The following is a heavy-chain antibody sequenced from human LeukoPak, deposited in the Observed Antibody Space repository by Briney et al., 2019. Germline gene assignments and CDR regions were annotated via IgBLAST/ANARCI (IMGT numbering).Heavy chain of an antibody. CDR2: ISYDGSNK. Sequence: GGSLRLSCAASGFTFSSYGMHWVRQAPGKGLEWVAVISYDGSNKYYADSVKGRFTISRDNSKNTLYLQMNSLRAEDTAVYYCARDGEIAAAGKGIAYYYYGMDVWGKGTTVTVSS. V-gene: IGHV3-30*03. D-gene: IGHD6-13*01. CDR1: GFTFSSYG. J-gene: IGHJ6*04. CDR3: ARDGEIAAAGKGIAYYYYGMDV.